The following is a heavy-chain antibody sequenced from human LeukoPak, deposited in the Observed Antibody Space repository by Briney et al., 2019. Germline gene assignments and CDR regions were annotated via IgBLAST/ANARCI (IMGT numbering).Heavy chain of an antibody. V-gene: IGHV1-69*13. Sequence: SVKVSCKASGGTFSSYAISWVRQAPGQGLEWMGGIIPIFGTANYAQKFQGRVTITADESTSTAYMELSSLRSEDTAVYYCARGTPFDSSGYHYYFDYWGQGTLVTVSS. CDR3: ARGTPFDSSGYHYYFDY. J-gene: IGHJ4*02. D-gene: IGHD3-22*01. CDR1: GGTFSSYA. CDR2: IIPIFGTA.